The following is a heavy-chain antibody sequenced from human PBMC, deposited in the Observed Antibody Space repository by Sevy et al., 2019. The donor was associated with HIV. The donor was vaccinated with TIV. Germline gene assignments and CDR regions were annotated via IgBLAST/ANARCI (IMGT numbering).Heavy chain of an antibody. V-gene: IGHV4-34*01. D-gene: IGHD5-12*01. CDR1: GGSFSGYY. CDR2: INRSGST. J-gene: IGHJ6*02. Sequence: SETLSLTCAVYGGSFSGYYWSWIRQPPGKGLEWIGEINRSGSTNYNSSLKSRVTISVDTSKNQFSLKLGSVTAADTAVYYCARGTRFVDIVATHLSTYGLDVWGQGTTVTVSS. CDR3: ARGTRFVDIVATHLSTYGLDV.